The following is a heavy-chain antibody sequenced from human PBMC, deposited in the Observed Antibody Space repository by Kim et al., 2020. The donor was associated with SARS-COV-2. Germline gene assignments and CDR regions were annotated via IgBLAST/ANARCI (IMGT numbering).Heavy chain of an antibody. CDR3: ARGGVIH. CDR2: DGSQT. J-gene: IGHJ4*02. V-gene: IGHV3-7*01. Sequence: DGSQTSYVDSVKGRFTIFRDNAKNSVYLQLNSLRVEDTAVYYCARGGVIHWGQGTLVTVSS.